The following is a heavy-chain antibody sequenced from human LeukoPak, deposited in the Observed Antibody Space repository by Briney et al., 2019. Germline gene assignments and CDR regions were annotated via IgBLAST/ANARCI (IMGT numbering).Heavy chain of an antibody. CDR1: GFTFSNYA. D-gene: IGHD5-12*01. J-gene: IGHJ6*02. V-gene: IGHV3-7*01. CDR3: ARQLRLNYYYGMDV. Sequence: GGSLRLSCAAAGFTFSNYAMTWVRQAPGKGLEWVANIKQDGSEKYYVDSVKGRFTISRDNAKNSLYLQMNSLRAEDTAVYYCARQLRLNYYYGMDVWGQGTTVTVSS. CDR2: IKQDGSEK.